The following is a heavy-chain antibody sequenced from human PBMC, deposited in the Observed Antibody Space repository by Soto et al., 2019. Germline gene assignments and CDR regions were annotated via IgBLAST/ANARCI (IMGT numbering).Heavy chain of an antibody. CDR2: ISYVGSNK. J-gene: IGHJ6*02. CDR1: GFTFSSYG. Sequence: QVQLVESGGGVVQPGRSLRLSCAASGFTFSSYGMHWVRQAPGKGLEWVAVISYVGSNKYYADSVKGRFTISRDNSKNTLYLQMNSLRAEDTAVYYCAKDYQSEPDRLGTLDYYYGMDVWGQGTTVTVSS. V-gene: IGHV3-30*18. CDR3: AKDYQSEPDRLGTLDYYYGMDV. D-gene: IGHD1-1*01.